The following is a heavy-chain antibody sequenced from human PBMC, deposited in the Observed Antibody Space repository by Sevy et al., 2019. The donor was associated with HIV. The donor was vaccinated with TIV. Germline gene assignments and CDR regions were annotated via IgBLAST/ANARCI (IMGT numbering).Heavy chain of an antibody. CDR1: GFTFNTYN. D-gene: IGHD3-22*01. CDR3: ASSDATSRFGYYYFAMDF. V-gene: IGHV3-48*02. CDR2: ISYTSTTI. J-gene: IGHJ6*02. Sequence: GGSLRLSCAVSGFTFNTYNMNWVRQAPGKGLEWVSYISYTSTTIYCADSVRGRFTISRDNAKNTLYLQMNSLRDEDTAVYYCASSDATSRFGYYYFAMDFWGQGTSVTVSS.